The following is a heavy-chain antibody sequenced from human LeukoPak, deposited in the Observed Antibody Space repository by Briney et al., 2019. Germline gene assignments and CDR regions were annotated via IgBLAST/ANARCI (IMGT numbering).Heavy chain of an antibody. V-gene: IGHV1-69*01. D-gene: IGHD2-15*01. CDR3: ARDLRPHCSGGSCYTLDY. CDR2: IIPIFGTA. CDR1: GGTSSSYA. Sequence: SVKVSCKASGGTSSSYAISWVRQASGQGLEWRGGIIPIFGTANYAQKFQGRVTITADESTSTAYMELSSLRSEDTAVYYCARDLRPHCSGGSCYTLDYWGQGTLVTVSS. J-gene: IGHJ4*02.